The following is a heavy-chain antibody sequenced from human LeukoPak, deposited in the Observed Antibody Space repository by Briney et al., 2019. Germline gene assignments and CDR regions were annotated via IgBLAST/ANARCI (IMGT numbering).Heavy chain of an antibody. J-gene: IGHJ3*02. CDR1: GFAFSSDT. Sequence: GGSQRLCCPAFGFAFSSDTMNWDRQAPGKGLEWVSSISSSSTYMYYADSVKGRFTISRDNAKNSLYLQMDSLRAEDTAVYYCARSRTSLGGAFDMSGQGTMVTVSS. V-gene: IGHV3-21*01. CDR2: ISSSSTYM. CDR3: ARSRTSLGGAFDM.